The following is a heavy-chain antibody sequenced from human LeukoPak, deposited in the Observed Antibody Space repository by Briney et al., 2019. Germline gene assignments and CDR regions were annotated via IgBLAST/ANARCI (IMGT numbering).Heavy chain of an antibody. Sequence: GGSLRLSCAASGFTFSDSLVHWVRQAPGKGLVWVSRINGDGSSTVYADSVKGRFTISRDNAKNTLYLQMNSLRAEDTAVYYCAKGQYGGYNWGRGTLVTVSS. V-gene: IGHV3-74*01. CDR2: INGDGSST. J-gene: IGHJ4*02. D-gene: IGHD4-17*01. CDR3: AKGQYGGYN. CDR1: GFTFSDSL.